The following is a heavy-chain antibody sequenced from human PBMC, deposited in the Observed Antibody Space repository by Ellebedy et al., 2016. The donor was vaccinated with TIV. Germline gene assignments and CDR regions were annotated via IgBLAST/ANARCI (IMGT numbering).Heavy chain of an antibody. D-gene: IGHD1-26*01. CDR2: IIPILGIA. CDR3: ARVPPVDIVGATGESINWFDP. Sequence: ASVKVSCKASGGTFSSYAISWVRQAPGQGLEWMGRIIPILGIANYAQKFQGRVTITADKSTSTAYLELSSLRSEDTAVYYCARVPPVDIVGATGESINWFDPWGQGTLVTVSS. J-gene: IGHJ5*02. V-gene: IGHV1-69*04. CDR1: GGTFSSYA.